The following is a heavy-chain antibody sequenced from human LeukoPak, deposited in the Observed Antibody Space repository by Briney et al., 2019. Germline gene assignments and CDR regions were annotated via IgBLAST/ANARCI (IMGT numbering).Heavy chain of an antibody. V-gene: IGHV1-2*02. CDR1: GYTFTGYY. CDR2: INPNSGGT. J-gene: IGHJ4*02. D-gene: IGHD2-15*01. Sequence: ASVKVSCKASGYTFTGYYMHWVRQAPGQGLEWMGWINPNSGGTNYAQKFQGRATMTRDTSISTAYMELSRLRSDDTAVYYCARVVYCSGGSCYSALDYWGQGTLVTVSS. CDR3: ARVVYCSGGSCYSALDY.